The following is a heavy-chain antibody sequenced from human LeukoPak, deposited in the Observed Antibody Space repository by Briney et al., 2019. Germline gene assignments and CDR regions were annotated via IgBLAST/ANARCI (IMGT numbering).Heavy chain of an antibody. CDR3: ARGYGVYEDYFDY. CDR1: VYTFTMYD. J-gene: IGHJ4*02. D-gene: IGHD4-17*01. CDR2: MNPNSGNT. V-gene: IGHV1-8*01. Sequence: GASVTVSYTHSVYTFTMYDINWVRQATGQGGAWMGWMNPNSGNTGYAQKLQGRGTMTRNTSISTAYMELSSLRSEDTAVYYCARGYGVYEDYFDYWGQGTLVTVSA.